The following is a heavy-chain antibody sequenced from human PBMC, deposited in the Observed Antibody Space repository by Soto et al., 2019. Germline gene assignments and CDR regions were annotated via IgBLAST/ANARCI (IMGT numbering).Heavy chain of an antibody. CDR1: GGTFSSYA. CDR2: IIPIFGTA. J-gene: IGHJ4*02. D-gene: IGHD3-10*01. V-gene: IGHV1-69*13. Sequence: SVKVSCKASGGTFSSYAISWVRQAPGQGLEWMGGIIPIFGTANYAQKFQGRVTITADESTSTAYMELSSLGSEDTAVYYCARSEWFGELFNYFDYWGQGTLVTVSS. CDR3: ARSEWFGELFNYFDY.